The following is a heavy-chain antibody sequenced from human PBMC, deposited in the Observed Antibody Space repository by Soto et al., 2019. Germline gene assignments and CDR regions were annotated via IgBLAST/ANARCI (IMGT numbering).Heavy chain of an antibody. J-gene: IGHJ4*02. D-gene: IGHD4-17*01. CDR1: GGSISSYY. CDR3: ARHDHGDYGLSVDY. CDR2: IYYSGST. Sequence: PSETLSLTCTVSGGSISSYYWSWIRQPPGKGLEWIGYIYYSGSTNYNPSLKSRVTISVDTSKNQFSLKLSSVTAADTAVYYCARHDHGDYGLSVDYWGQGTLVTVSS. V-gene: IGHV4-59*08.